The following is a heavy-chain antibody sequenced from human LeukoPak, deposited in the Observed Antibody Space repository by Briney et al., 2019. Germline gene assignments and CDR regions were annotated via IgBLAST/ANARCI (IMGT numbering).Heavy chain of an antibody. D-gene: IGHD6-19*01. CDR3: ATPVSSGWYPSGFDY. J-gene: IGHJ4*02. V-gene: IGHV3-33*01. CDR1: GFIFSSYG. Sequence: GRSLRLSCAASGFIFSSYGMHWVRQAPGKGLEWVAVIWYDGSNKYYADSVKGRFTISRDNSKNTLYLQMKSLRAEDTAVYYCATPVSSGWYPSGFDYWGQGTLVTV. CDR2: IWYDGSNK.